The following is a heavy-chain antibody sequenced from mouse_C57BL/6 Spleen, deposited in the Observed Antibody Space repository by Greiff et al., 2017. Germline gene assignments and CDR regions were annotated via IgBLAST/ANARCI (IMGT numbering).Heavy chain of an antibody. CDR1: GYTFTSYG. D-gene: IGHD1-1*01. J-gene: IGHJ4*01. Sequence: QVQLQQSGAELARPGASVKLSCKASGYTFTSYGISWVKQRTGQGLEWIGEIYPRSGNTYYNEKFKGKATLTADKSSSTAYMELRSLTSEDSAVYFCARGGTTVVATPEDYYAMDYWGQGTSVTVSS. CDR2: IYPRSGNT. CDR3: ARGGTTVVATPEDYYAMDY. V-gene: IGHV1-81*01.